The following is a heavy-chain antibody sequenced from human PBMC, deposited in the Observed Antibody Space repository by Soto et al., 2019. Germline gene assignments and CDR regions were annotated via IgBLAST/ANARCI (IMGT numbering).Heavy chain of an antibody. CDR2: INTHNGNT. D-gene: IGHD3-10*01. Sequence: QVQLEQSAPEVKKPGASVKVSCKASGYTFTTYGISWVRQAPGQGLEWMGWINTHNGNTNYAQNLPGRVIMTADTSTSTAYMELRSLRSDDTAVYYCTREGSAPYYYYGMDAWGQGTTVTVSS. V-gene: IGHV1-18*01. CDR1: GYTFTTYG. CDR3: TREGSAPYYYYGMDA. J-gene: IGHJ6*01.